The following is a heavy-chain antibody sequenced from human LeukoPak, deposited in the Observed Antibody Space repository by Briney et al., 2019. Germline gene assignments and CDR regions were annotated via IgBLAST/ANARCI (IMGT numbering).Heavy chain of an antibody. D-gene: IGHD1-1*01. Sequence: GGSLRLSCAASGFTFSSYSMNWVRQAPGKGLEWVSSISSSSSYIYYADSVKGRFTISRGNAKNSLYLQMNSLRAEDTAVYYCARGKTGTTYRDYGMDVWGQGTTVTVSS. CDR1: GFTFSSYS. CDR2: ISSSSSYI. CDR3: ARGKTGTTYRDYGMDV. V-gene: IGHV3-21*01. J-gene: IGHJ6*02.